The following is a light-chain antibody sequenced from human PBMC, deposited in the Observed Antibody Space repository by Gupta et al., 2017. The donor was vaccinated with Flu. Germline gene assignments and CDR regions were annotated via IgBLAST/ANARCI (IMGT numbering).Light chain of an antibody. CDR3: KSYDNVVWV. V-gene: IGLV6-57*03. J-gene: IGLJ3*02. CDR2: DDD. CDR1: SGNIADNY. Sequence: NFMLTQPHSVSESPGKTVTISCTRSSGNIADNYVQWYQQRPGSAPTNVIYDDDQRPSGVSDRFSGSVDSSSNVAYLNISGLQTADEADDYSKSYDNVVWVFGGGTKLTVL.